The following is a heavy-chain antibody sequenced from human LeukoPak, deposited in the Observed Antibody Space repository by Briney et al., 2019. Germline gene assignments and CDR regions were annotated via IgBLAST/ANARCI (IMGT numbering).Heavy chain of an antibody. J-gene: IGHJ4*02. CDR1: GYTFTSYD. CDR2: INPSGGST. D-gene: IGHD7-27*01. CDR3: ARELLTGRPFDY. Sequence: ASVKVSCKASGYTFTSYDINWVRQAPGQGLEWMGIINPSGGSTSYAQKFQGRVTMTRDTSTSTVYMELSSLRSEDTAVYYCARELLTGRPFDYWGQGTLVTVSS. V-gene: IGHV1-46*01.